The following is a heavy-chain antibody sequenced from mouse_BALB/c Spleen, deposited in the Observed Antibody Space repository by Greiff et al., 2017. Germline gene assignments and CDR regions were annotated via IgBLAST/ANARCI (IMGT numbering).Heavy chain of an antibody. CDR3: ARKRDGYLDY. Sequence: QVQLQQPGAELVRPGASVKLSCKASGYTFTSYWINWVKQRPGQGLEWIGEINPSNGRTNYNEKFKSKATLTVDKSSSTAYMQLSSLTSEDSAVYYCARKRDGYLDYWGQGTTLTVSS. D-gene: IGHD2-3*01. V-gene: IGHV1S81*02. CDR2: INPSNGRT. CDR1: GYTFTSYW. J-gene: IGHJ2*01.